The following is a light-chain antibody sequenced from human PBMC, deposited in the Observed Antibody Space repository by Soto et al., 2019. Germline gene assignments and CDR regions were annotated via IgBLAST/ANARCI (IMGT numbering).Light chain of an antibody. CDR3: QPYNTYAT. Sequence: IEMRQKASTLAASGGDRVTIAFRASQSISSGLAWYQQKPGKAPKPLIYDASTLKTGVPSRFSGSGSGSEFTFTIAGLQPGDFATYFCQPYNTYATIRLVTRLEI. V-gene: IGKV1-5*01. CDR2: DAS. J-gene: IGKJ5*01. CDR1: QSISSG.